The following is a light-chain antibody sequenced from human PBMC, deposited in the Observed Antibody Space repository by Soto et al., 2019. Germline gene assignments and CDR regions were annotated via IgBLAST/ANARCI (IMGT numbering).Light chain of an antibody. V-gene: IGLV2-14*03. CDR1: SSDIGGYNY. CDR2: DVS. J-gene: IGLJ2*01. CDR3: SSYTTSSTLAVV. Sequence: QSALTQPASVSGSPGLSTTISCTGTSSDIGGYNYVSWYQQHPGKAPKLMIFDVSSRPSGVSNRFSGSKSGYTASLTISGLQAEDEADYYCSSYTTSSTLAVVFGGGTKVTVL.